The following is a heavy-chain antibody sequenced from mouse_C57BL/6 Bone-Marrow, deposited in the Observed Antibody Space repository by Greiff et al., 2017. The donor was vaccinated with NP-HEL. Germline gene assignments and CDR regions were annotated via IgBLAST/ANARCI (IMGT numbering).Heavy chain of an antibody. CDR3: ASSLYNGNYYAKDY. CDR2: IDTNSGST. V-gene: IGHV1-64*01. CDR1: GYTFTSYW. D-gene: IGHD2-1*01. Sequence: VQLQQPGAEMVKPGASVTLSCKASGYTFTSYWMHWVKQRPGQGLEWIGMIDTNSGSTNYNEKFKSKATLTVDKSSSTAYMQLSSLTSEDSAVDYCASSLYNGNYYAKDYWDRGTAVTVTA. J-gene: IGHJ4*01.